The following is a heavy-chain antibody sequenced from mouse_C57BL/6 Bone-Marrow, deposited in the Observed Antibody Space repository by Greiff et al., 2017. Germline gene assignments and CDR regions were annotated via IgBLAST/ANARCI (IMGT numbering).Heavy chain of an antibody. CDR3: VKASQLPYFDY. V-gene: IGHV7-4*01. D-gene: IGHD2-1*01. J-gene: IGHJ2*01. CDR2: IRNKANGYTT. Sequence: EASGFTFTDYYMSWVRQPPGKAPEWLALIRNKANGYTTEYTASVKGRFTISRDNSQNILYLQMNTLRAEDSATYYCVKASQLPYFDYWGQGTTLTVSA. CDR1: GFTFTDYY.